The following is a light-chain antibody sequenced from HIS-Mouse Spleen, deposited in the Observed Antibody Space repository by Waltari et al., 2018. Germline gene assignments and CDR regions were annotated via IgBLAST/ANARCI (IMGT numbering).Light chain of an antibody. V-gene: IGLV2-18*02. CDR1: SSDVGSYNR. J-gene: IGLJ1*01. Sequence: QSALTQPPSVSGSPGQSVTISCTGTSSDVGSYNRVSWYQQPPGTAPKLMIYEVSNRTSVVPDRCSGSKSGNTASLTISGLQAEDEADYYCSSYTSSSTVFGTGTKVTVL. CDR2: EVS. CDR3: SSYTSSSTV.